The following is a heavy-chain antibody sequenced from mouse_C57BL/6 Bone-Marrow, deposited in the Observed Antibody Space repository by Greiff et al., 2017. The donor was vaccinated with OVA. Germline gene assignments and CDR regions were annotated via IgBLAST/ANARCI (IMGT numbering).Heavy chain of an antibody. CDR1: GYAFSSSW. CDR3: ARTLYYDYDVDY. D-gene: IGHD2-4*01. Sequence: QVQLKQSGPELVKPGASVKISCKASGYAFSSSWMNWVKQRPGKGLEWIGRIYPGDGDTNYNGKFKGKATLTADKSSSTAYMQLSSLTSEDSAVYFCARTLYYDYDVDYWGQGTTLTVSS. J-gene: IGHJ2*01. CDR2: IYPGDGDT. V-gene: IGHV1-82*01.